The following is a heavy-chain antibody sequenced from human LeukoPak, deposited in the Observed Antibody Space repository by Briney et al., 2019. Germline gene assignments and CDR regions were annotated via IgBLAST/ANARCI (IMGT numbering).Heavy chain of an antibody. J-gene: IGHJ4*02. Sequence: GGSLRLSCAASGFTFSSYAMSWVRQAPGKGLEWVSAISGSGGSTYYADSVKGRFTISRDDSKNTLYLQMNSLRAEDTAVYYCAKDRSLDGGNSNGYFDSWGQGTLVTVSS. CDR3: AKDRSLDGGNSNGYFDS. D-gene: IGHD4-23*01. V-gene: IGHV3-23*01. CDR2: ISGSGGST. CDR1: GFTFSSYA.